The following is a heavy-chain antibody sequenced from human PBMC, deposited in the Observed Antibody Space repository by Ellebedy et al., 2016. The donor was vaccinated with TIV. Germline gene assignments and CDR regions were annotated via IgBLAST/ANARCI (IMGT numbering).Heavy chain of an antibody. Sequence: MPSETLSLTCTVSGGSISPYYWSWIRQPQGKGLEWIGYISYSGSTYYNPSLKSRVTISVDTSKNQFSLKLSSVTAADTAVYYCARQAHYYDSSGYLDYWGQGTLVTVSS. V-gene: IGHV4-59*04. CDR1: GGSISPYY. D-gene: IGHD3-22*01. J-gene: IGHJ4*02. CDR2: ISYSGST. CDR3: ARQAHYYDSSGYLDY.